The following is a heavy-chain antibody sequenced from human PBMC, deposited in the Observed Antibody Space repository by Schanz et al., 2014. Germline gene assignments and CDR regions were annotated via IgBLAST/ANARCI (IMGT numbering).Heavy chain of an antibody. CDR3: ARDMTSMGESGFYYYCMDV. CDR2: IWYDGSNK. J-gene: IGHJ6*02. V-gene: IGHV3-33*01. CDR1: GFTFSSYG. D-gene: IGHD1-26*01. Sequence: QVHLVESGGGVVQPGRSLRLSCAASGFTFSSYGMHWVRQAPGRGLEWVALIWYDGSNKYYAESVKGRFTISRDNPKNTLYLQMNSLRAEDTAVYYCARDMTSMGESGFYYYCMDVWGQGTTATVSS.